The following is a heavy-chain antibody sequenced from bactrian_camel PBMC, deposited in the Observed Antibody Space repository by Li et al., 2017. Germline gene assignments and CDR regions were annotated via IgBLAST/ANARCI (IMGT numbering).Heavy chain of an antibody. D-gene: IGHD5*01. CDR3: AADSPEEACGSFAGSVTHAY. Sequence: VLWGEAGSCSVQSGRFMIFTSAVSALGTYAMAWFRQAPGKEREGVAVIATDGRTAYADSVKGRFTTSRDNAKNTIYLQMNNLKPEDTAMYYCAADSPEEACGSFAGSVTHAYLGQGTQVTVS. CDR2: IATDGRT. J-gene: IGHJ4*01. V-gene: IGHV3S53*01. CDR1: ALGTYA.